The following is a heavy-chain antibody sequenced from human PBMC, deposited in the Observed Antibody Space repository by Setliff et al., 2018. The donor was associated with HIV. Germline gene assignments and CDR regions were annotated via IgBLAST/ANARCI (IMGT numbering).Heavy chain of an antibody. CDR1: GGSIGSGGYS. CDR2: IYHVGGT. Sequence: LSLTCAVSGGSIGSGGYSWSWIRQPPGRGLEWVGYIYHVGGTYYNPSLRSRVTISVDTSKKQFSLKLSSVSAADTAVYYCARRWKSSQYYDFWSPRSSYFDFWGQGMLVTVSS. D-gene: IGHD3-3*01. V-gene: IGHV4-30-2*01. J-gene: IGHJ4*02. CDR3: ARRWKSSQYYDFWSPRSSYFDF.